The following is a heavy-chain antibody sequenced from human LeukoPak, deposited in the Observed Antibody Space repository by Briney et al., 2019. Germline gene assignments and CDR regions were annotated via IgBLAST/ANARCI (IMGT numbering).Heavy chain of an antibody. CDR1: GFTFSDYY. J-gene: IGHJ4*02. Sequence: GGSLRLSCAAFGFTFSDYYMTCIRQAPGKGLEWVSSISHSSSFTYYADSVKGRFTISRDNAKNSLYVQMNSLRAEDTAVYYCARGSVLWWNFDYWGQGTLVTVSS. D-gene: IGHD2-21*01. CDR3: ARGSVLWWNFDY. V-gene: IGHV3-11*05. CDR2: ISHSSSFT.